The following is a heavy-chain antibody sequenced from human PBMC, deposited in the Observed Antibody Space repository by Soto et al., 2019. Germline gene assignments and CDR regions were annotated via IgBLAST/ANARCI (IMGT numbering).Heavy chain of an antibody. J-gene: IGHJ6*02. CDR3: ASDLSGRTDV. D-gene: IGHD3-10*01. V-gene: IGHV3-74*02. Sequence: EVQLVESGGGLVRPGGSLRLSCAASGFTFSSYWMHWVRQAPGKGLVWVSRMNEDGGTTDYADAMKGRFNISGDNAKNTLYLPMNSMRVDDTDVYYCASDLSGRTDVWGLGTTITVSS. CDR2: MNEDGGTT. CDR1: GFTFSSYW.